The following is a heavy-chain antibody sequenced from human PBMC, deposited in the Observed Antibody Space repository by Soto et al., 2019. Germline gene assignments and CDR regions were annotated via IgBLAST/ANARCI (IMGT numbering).Heavy chain of an antibody. Sequence: QVQLQQWGAGLLKPSETLSLTCAVYGGSSSGYYWSWIRQPPGKGLEWIGEINHSGSTNYNPSLKSRVTISVDTSKNQFSLKLSSVTAADTAVYYCARAHGQKDIVVVVAAYGGDWFDPWGQGTLVTVSS. J-gene: IGHJ5*02. CDR3: ARAHGQKDIVVVVAAYGGDWFDP. CDR2: INHSGST. D-gene: IGHD2-15*01. CDR1: GGSSSGYY. V-gene: IGHV4-34*01.